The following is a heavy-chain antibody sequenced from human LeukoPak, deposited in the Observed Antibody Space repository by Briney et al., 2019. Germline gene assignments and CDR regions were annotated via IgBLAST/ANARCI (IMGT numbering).Heavy chain of an antibody. CDR3: ARAPLTTQWLVFRFDY. J-gene: IGHJ4*02. D-gene: IGHD6-19*01. CDR2: ISGSGGST. Sequence: GSLRLSCAASGFTFSDYAMSWVRQAPGKGLEWVSAISGSGGSTYYADSVKGRFTISRDNSKKTLYLQMNSLRAEDTAVFYCARAPLTTQWLVFRFDYWGQGTLVTVSS. CDR1: GFTFSDYA. V-gene: IGHV3-23*01.